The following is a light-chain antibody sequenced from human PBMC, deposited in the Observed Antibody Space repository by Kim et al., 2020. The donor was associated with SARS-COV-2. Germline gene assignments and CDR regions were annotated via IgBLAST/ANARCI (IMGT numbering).Light chain of an antibody. V-gene: IGLV6-57*03. CDR2: EDS. CDR1: SGNIVSNY. J-gene: IGLJ3*02. CDR3: QSYDSNTQVV. Sequence: KTVTVPCPRSSGNIVSNYVKWYQQRPGSAPTTVIYEDSRRPSGVPDRFSGSIDSSSNSASLTISGLQTEDEANYYCQSYDSNTQVVFGGGTQLTVL.